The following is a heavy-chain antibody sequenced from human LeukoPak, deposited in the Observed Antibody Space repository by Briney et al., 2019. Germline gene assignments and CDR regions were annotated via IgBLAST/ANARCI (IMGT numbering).Heavy chain of an antibody. D-gene: IGHD6-13*01. CDR2: IYTSGST. CDR1: GGSISSGSYY. J-gene: IGHJ5*02. Sequence: PSETLSLTCTVSGGSISSGSYYWSWIRQPAGKGLEWIGRIYTSGSTNYNPSLKSRVTISVDTSKNQFSLKLSSVAAADTAVYYCARDPYEFRQQLVLWFDPWGQGTLVTVSS. CDR3: ARDPYEFRQQLVLWFDP. V-gene: IGHV4-61*02.